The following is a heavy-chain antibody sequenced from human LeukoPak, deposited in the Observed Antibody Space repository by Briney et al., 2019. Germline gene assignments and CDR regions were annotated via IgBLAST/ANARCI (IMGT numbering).Heavy chain of an antibody. Sequence: ASVKVSCKASGYTFTSYGISWVRQAPGQGLEWMGWISAYNGNTNYAQKLQGRVTMTTDTSTSTAYMELRSLRSDDTAVYYCARVNLRDPHHGTFYFDYWGQGTLVTVSS. D-gene: IGHD3-10*01. CDR1: GYTFTSYG. J-gene: IGHJ4*02. V-gene: IGHV1-18*01. CDR2: ISAYNGNT. CDR3: ARVNLRDPHHGTFYFDY.